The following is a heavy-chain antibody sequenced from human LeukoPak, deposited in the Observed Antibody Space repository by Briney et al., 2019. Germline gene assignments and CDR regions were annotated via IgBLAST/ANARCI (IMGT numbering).Heavy chain of an antibody. J-gene: IGHJ6*03. D-gene: IGHD3-16*01. CDR2: IYYSGST. CDR3: ARGLDDYVWGSYRNYYYYMDV. CDR1: GGSISSSSYY. V-gene: IGHV4-39*07. Sequence: SETLSLTSTVSGGSISSSSYYWGWIRQPPGKGLEWIGSIYYSGSTYYSPSLKSRVTISVDTSKNQFSLKLSSVTAADTAVYYCARGLDDYVWGSYRNYYYYMDVWGKGTTVTVSS.